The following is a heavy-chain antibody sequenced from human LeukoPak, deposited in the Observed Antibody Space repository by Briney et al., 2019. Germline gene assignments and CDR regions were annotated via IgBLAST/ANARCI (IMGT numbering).Heavy chain of an antibody. Sequence: SVKVSCKASGGTFSSYAISWVRQAPGQGLEWMGRIIPILGIANYAQKFQGRVTITADKSTSTAYMELSSLRSEDTAVYYCARDDEGSSWYKNAFDIWGQGTMVTVSS. CDR3: ARDDEGSSWYKNAFDI. CDR1: GGTFSSYA. V-gene: IGHV1-69*04. D-gene: IGHD6-13*01. CDR2: IIPILGIA. J-gene: IGHJ3*02.